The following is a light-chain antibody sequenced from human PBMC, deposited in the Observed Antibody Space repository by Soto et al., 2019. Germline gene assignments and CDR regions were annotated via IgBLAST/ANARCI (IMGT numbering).Light chain of an antibody. CDR1: QSISRN. CDR2: GAS. J-gene: IGKJ5*01. CDR3: QQFNNWPHT. Sequence: EIVMTQSPPPLSASPGERAPLSCRASQSISRNLAWFQQKPGQAPRLLIFGASTRAAGIPPRFSGSGSGTEFTLTISGLQSEDFAVYYCQQFNNWPHTFGQGTRLEIK. V-gene: IGKV3-15*01.